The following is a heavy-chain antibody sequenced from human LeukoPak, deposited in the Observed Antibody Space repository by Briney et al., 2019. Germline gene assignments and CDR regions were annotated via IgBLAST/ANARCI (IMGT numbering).Heavy chain of an antibody. CDR3: ARALPSRGYSYGYFDY. J-gene: IGHJ4*02. CDR1: GGSINSYY. D-gene: IGHD5-18*01. V-gene: IGHV4-59*01. CDR2: IYYSGNT. Sequence: PSETLSLTCTVSGGSINSYYWSWIRQPPGKGLEYIGHIYYSGNTDYNPSLKSRVTISVDTSKNQFSLKLSSVTAADTAVYYCARALPSRGYSYGYFDYWGQGTLVTVSS.